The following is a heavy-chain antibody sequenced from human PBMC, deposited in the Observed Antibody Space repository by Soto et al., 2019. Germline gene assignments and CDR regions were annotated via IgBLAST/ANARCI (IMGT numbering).Heavy chain of an antibody. CDR3: ARGGYYGSGSSGWFDP. Sequence: QVQLVQSGAEVKKPGASVKVSCKASGYTFTSYGISWVRQAPGQGLEWMGWISAYNGNTNYAQKLQGRVTMTTDTXTTXAYMELRSLRADDTAVYYCARGGYYGSGSSGWFDPWGQGTLVTVSS. J-gene: IGHJ5*02. CDR1: GYTFTSYG. D-gene: IGHD3-10*01. V-gene: IGHV1-18*01. CDR2: ISAYNGNT.